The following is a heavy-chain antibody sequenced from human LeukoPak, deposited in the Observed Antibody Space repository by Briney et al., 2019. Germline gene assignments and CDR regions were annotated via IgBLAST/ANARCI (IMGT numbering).Heavy chain of an antibody. Sequence: PSETLSLTCTVSGGSISSSNYYWGWIRQPPGKGLEWIGSIYYSGSTYYNPSLKSRVTISVDTSKNQFSLKLSSVTAADTAVYYCARVITIFGVVILMYFDYWGQGTLVTVSS. CDR3: ARVITIFGVVILMYFDY. CDR1: GGSISSSNYY. V-gene: IGHV4-39*01. D-gene: IGHD3-3*01. CDR2: IYYSGST. J-gene: IGHJ4*02.